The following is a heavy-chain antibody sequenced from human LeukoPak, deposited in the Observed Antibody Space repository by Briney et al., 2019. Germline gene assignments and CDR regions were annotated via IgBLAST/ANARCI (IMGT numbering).Heavy chain of an antibody. V-gene: IGHV1-18*04. CDR3: AREGYCTDTNCHTNVGNFDY. J-gene: IGHJ4*02. CDR1: GYMFISYD. Sequence: GASVKVSFKTSGYMFISYDISWVRQAPGQGLEWMGWISVYYGNTIYGQNFQDRITMTADTSTSTVYLEMRSLGSDDTAVYYCAREGYCTDTNCHTNVGNFDYWGQGTLVPVSS. D-gene: IGHD2-8*02. CDR2: ISVYYGNT.